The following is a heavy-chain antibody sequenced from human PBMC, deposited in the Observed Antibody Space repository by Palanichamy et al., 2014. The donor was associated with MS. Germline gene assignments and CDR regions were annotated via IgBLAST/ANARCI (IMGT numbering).Heavy chain of an antibody. V-gene: IGHV1-3*01. Sequence: QVQLVQSGAEVKKPGASVKVSCKASGYTFTDFAMHWVRQAPGQRLEWMGWINAGNDNTKYSQKLQGRITITRDTSASTAYMELSSLRSEDTAVYYCASRRTPGDCSGGPCDAALDFWGQGTLVTVSS. CDR1: GYTFTDFA. CDR2: INAGNDNT. J-gene: IGHJ4*02. D-gene: IGHD2-15*01. CDR3: ASRRTPGDCSGGPCDAALDF.